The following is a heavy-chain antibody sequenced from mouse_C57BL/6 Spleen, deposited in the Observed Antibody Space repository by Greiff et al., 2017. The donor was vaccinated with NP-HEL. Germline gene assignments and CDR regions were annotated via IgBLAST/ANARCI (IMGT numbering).Heavy chain of an antibody. V-gene: IGHV1-64*01. D-gene: IGHD2-1*01. CDR1: GYTFTSYW. Sequence: VQLQQPGAELVKPGASVKLSCKASGYTFTSYWMHWVKQRPGQGLEWIGMIHPNSGSTNYNEKFKSKATLTVDKSSSTAYMQLSSLTSEDSAVYYCARGEIYYGLYYAMDYWGQGTSVTVSS. J-gene: IGHJ4*01. CDR2: IHPNSGST. CDR3: ARGEIYYGLYYAMDY.